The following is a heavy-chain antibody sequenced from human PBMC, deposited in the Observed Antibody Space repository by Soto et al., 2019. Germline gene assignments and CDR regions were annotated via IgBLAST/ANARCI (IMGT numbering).Heavy chain of an antibody. D-gene: IGHD2-2*01. CDR1: GGSISSYY. J-gene: IGHJ6*03. CDR2: IYYSGST. CDR3: ARARVVPAAFYYYYYYMDV. Sequence: QVQLQESGPGLVKPSETLSLTCTVSGGSISSYYWSWIRQPPGKGLEWIGYIYYSGSTNYNPSLKSRVTISVYTSKNHFSLKLSSVTAADTAVYYCARARVVPAAFYYYYYYMDVWGKGTTVTVSS. V-gene: IGHV4-59*01.